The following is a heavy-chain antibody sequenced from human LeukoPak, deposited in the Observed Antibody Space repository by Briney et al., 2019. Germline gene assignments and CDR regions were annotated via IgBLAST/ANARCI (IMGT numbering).Heavy chain of an antibody. D-gene: IGHD5-12*01. CDR2: ISSSGSTI. CDR3: ARGYSGYGLDY. CDR1: GFTFSSYE. J-gene: IGHJ4*02. Sequence: GGSLRLSCAASGFTFSSYEMNWVRQAPGKGLEWVSYISSSGSTIYYADSVKGRFTISRDNAKNSLYLQMNSLRAEDTAVYYCARGYSGYGLDYWGQGTLVTVSS. V-gene: IGHV3-48*03.